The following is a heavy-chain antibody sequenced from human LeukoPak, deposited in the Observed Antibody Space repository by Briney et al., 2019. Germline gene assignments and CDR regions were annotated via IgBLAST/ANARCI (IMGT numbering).Heavy chain of an antibody. D-gene: IGHD3-22*01. J-gene: IGHJ3*02. V-gene: IGHV1-46*01. CDR2: INPGGGST. CDR1: GYTFTSYY. CDR3: ARDTPTYYYDSSGSDAFDI. Sequence: ASVKVSCTASGYTFTSYYMHWVRQAPGQGLEWMGIINPGGGSTSYAQKFQGRVTMTRDTSTSTVYMELSSLRSEDTAVYYCARDTPTYYYDSSGSDAFDIWGQGTMVTVSS.